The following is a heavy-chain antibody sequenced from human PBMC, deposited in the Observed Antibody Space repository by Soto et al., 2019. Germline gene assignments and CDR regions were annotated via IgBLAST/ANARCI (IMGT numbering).Heavy chain of an antibody. D-gene: IGHD2-15*01. CDR3: AKREGPIVVVVAATLGYDY. CDR1: GFTFSSYA. V-gene: IGHV3-23*01. CDR2: ISGSGGST. J-gene: IGHJ4*02. Sequence: GGSLRLSCAASGFTFSSYAMSWVRQAPGKGLEWVSAISGSGGSTYYADSVKGRFTISRDNSKNTLYLQMNSLRAEDTAVYYCAKREGPIVVVVAATLGYDYWGQGTLVTVS.